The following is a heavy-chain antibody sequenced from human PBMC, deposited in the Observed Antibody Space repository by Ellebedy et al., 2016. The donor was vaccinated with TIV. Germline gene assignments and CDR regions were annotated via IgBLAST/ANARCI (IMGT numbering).Heavy chain of an antibody. Sequence: MPGGSLRLSCTVSGVSIGSFYWSWIRQPPGRGLEWIGYISYSGSTSYNPSLKSRVTISVDTSKNHFSLKLNSVTAADKAVYYCARGGESFDSWGRGTLVTVSS. J-gene: IGHJ4*02. D-gene: IGHD2-21*01. CDR3: ARGGESFDS. V-gene: IGHV4-59*01. CDR2: ISYSGST. CDR1: GVSIGSFY.